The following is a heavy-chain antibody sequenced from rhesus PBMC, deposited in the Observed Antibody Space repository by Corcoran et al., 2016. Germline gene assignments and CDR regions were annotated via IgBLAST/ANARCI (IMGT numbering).Heavy chain of an antibody. D-gene: IGHD6-37*01. CDR1: GGSISSSY. V-gene: IGHV4-169*01. J-gene: IGHJ4*01. CDR2: IYGSGIST. Sequence: QVQLQESGPGLVKPSETLSVTCAVSGGSISSSYWSWIRQAPGTGLEWIGYIYGSGISTNYNPSLKSRVTLAVDTSKNQLSLKLSSVTAADTAVYYCARHTGGSYFDYWGQGVLVTVSS. CDR3: ARHTGGSYFDY.